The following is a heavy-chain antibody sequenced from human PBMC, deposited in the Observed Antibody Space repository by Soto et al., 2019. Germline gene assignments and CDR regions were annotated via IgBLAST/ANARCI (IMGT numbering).Heavy chain of an antibody. CDR3: ARGTSHYYYYMDV. Sequence: QEQLVESGGGVVQPGGSLRLSCEASGFSFSYYGLHWVRQAPGKGLEWVALVWYDGSRTYYSDSVKGRFTISRDNFKNTVDLQMNGLRVVDTALYYCARGTSHYYYYMDVWGEGTKVTVSS. CDR2: VWYDGSRT. J-gene: IGHJ6*03. D-gene: IGHD3-16*01. V-gene: IGHV3-33*01. CDR1: GFSFSYYG.